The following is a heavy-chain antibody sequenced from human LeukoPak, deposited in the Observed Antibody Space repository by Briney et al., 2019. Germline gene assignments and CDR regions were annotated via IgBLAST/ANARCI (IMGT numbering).Heavy chain of an antibody. CDR2: MNPNSGNT. CDR1: GYTFTSYD. V-gene: IGHV1-8*01. D-gene: IGHD3-3*01. J-gene: IGHJ5*02. CDR3: ARASGLVWSGFNWFDP. Sequence: ASVKVSCKASGYTFTSYDINWVRQATGQGLVWMGWMNPNSGNTGYAQKFQGRVTMTRNTSISTAYMELSSLRSEDTAVYYCARASGLVWSGFNWFDPWGQGTLVTVSS.